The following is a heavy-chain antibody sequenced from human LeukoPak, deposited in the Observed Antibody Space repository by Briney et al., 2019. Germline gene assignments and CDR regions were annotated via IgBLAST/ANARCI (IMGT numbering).Heavy chain of an antibody. CDR3: ARGPTVATIFDY. D-gene: IGHD5-12*01. V-gene: IGHV4-30-4*01. J-gene: IGHJ4*02. CDR2: IYYSGST. Sequence: SETLSLTCTVSGGSISSGDYYWSWIRQPPGKGLEWIGYIYYSGSTYYNPSLKSRVTISVDTSKNQFSLKLSSVAAADTAVYYCARGPTVATIFDYWGQGTLVTVSS. CDR1: GGSISSGDYY.